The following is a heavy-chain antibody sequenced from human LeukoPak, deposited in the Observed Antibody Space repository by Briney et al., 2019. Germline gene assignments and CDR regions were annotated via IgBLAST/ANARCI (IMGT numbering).Heavy chain of an antibody. J-gene: IGHJ3*02. CDR2: IYTSRST. CDR3: ARAVSFLSASIDAFDI. Sequence: SETLSLTCTVSGGSISSYYWSWIRQPAGKGLEWIGRIYTSRSTNYNPSLKSRVTMSVDTTKNQFSLKLSSVTAADTAVYYCARAVSFLSASIDAFDIWGQGTMVTVSS. CDR1: GGSISSYY. V-gene: IGHV4-4*07. D-gene: IGHD3-3*02.